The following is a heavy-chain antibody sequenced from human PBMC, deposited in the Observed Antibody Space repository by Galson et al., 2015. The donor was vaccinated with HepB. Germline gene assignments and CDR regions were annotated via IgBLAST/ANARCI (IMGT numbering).Heavy chain of an antibody. Sequence: SLRLSCAASGFTFSTYWMSWVRQAPGKGLEWVANIKQDGSEKYYLDSVKGRFTISRDNVKNSLYLQTNSLRAEDTAVYFCARRFCSGGSCGRYFDYWGQGTLVTVSS. J-gene: IGHJ4*02. CDR3: ARRFCSGGSCGRYFDY. D-gene: IGHD2-15*01. CDR1: GFTFSTYW. CDR2: IKQDGSEK. V-gene: IGHV3-7*03.